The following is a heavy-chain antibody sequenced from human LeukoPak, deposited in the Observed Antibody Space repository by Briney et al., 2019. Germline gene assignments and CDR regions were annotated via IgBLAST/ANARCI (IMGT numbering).Heavy chain of an antibody. CDR2: IYNSGTT. J-gene: IGHJ4*02. D-gene: IGHD5-18*01. CDR3: ARAGYSYVRYFDY. V-gene: IGHV4-59*01. Sequence: SETLSLTCTVSGGSTSSYYWTWIRQPPGKGLEWIGYIYNSGTTNYNPSPKSRVTISVDTSKNQFSLKLSSVTAADTAVYYCARAGYSYVRYFDYWGQGTLVTVSS. CDR1: GGSTSSYY.